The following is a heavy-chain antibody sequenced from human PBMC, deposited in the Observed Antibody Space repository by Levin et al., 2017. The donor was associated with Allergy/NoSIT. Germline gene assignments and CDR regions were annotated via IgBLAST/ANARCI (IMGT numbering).Heavy chain of an antibody. J-gene: IGHJ4*02. CDR1: GGTLRNYA. CDR3: ARARGGFYGSGGFDF. D-gene: IGHD3-10*01. V-gene: IGHV1-69*13. Sequence: VASVKVSCKASGGTLRNYAISWVRQAPGQGLEWMGGIIPAFGSTNYAQKFQGRVTLTADESTRTSHMELRSLRFEDTAVYYCARARGGFYGSGGFDFWGQGTLVTVSS. CDR2: IIPAFGST.